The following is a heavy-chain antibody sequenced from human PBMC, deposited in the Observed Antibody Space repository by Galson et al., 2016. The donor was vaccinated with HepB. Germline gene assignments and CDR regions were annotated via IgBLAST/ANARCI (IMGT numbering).Heavy chain of an antibody. J-gene: IGHJ4*02. CDR3: AREAVAYDPIFDY. V-gene: IGHV4-61*02. CDR1: GASISSSDYY. CDR2: IYKNGGT. Sequence: TLSLTCTVSGASISSSDYYWSWIRRSAGKGLEWIGRIYKNGGTNYNPSLRGRVSISLDTSKNQFSLKLNSVTAADTAVYFCAREAVAYDPIFDYWGQGTLVTVSS. D-gene: IGHD4-23*01.